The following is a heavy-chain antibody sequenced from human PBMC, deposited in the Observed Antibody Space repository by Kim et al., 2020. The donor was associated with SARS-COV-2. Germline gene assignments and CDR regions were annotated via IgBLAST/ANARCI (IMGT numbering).Heavy chain of an antibody. CDR3: ARDRGVVTPVGWYFDL. J-gene: IGHJ2*01. CDR2: IYYSGST. V-gene: IGHV4-39*07. Sequence: SETLSLTCTVPGGSISSSSYYWGWIRQPPGKGLEWIGSIYYSGSTYYNPSLKSRVTISVDTSKNQFSLKLSSVTAADTAVYYCARDRGVVTPVGWYFDLWGRGTLVTVSS. D-gene: IGHD2-21*02. CDR1: GGSISSSSYY.